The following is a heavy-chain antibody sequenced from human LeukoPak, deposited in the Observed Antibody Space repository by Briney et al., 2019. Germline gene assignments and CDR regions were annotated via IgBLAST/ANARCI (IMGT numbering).Heavy chain of an antibody. CDR3: ARVWQDYSGVDY. CDR2: ITTTGTT. Sequence: GGSLRLSCAASGFRFCDYHINWVRQAPGKGLEWISYITTTGTTIYADSVKGRFVISRDNAKSSLYPQMDSLRDEDTAVYYCARVWQDYSGVDYWGQGALVTVSS. D-gene: IGHD2-21*01. V-gene: IGHV3-48*02. CDR1: GFRFCDYH. J-gene: IGHJ4*02.